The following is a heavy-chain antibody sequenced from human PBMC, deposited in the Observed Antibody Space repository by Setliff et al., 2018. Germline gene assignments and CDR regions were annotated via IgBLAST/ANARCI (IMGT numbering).Heavy chain of an antibody. CDR3: ANGWGYYYDSSGYYSDAFDI. J-gene: IGHJ3*02. Sequence: GGSLRLSCAASRFTFSNYWMSWVRQAPGKGLEWVSYISSSSSYIYYADSVKGRLTISRDNSKNTLYLQMNSLRAEDTAVYYCANGWGYYYDSSGYYSDAFDIWGQGTMVTVSS. D-gene: IGHD3-22*01. CDR2: ISSSSSYI. V-gene: IGHV3-21*05. CDR1: RFTFSNYW.